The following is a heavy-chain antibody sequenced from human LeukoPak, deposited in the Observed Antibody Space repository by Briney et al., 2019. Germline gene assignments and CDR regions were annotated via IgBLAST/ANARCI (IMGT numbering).Heavy chain of an antibody. Sequence: SETLSLTCTVSGGSISSYYWSCVRQPPGKGLEWIGYISYSGRTRFNPSLKSRVTISVETSQNPFSLTLSPLTAADTAVHSRAKVVGGDTTMGWDHWGQGTLVTVSS. CDR2: ISYSGRT. CDR3: AKVVGGDTTMGWDH. D-gene: IGHD5-18*01. J-gene: IGHJ4*02. V-gene: IGHV4-59*01. CDR1: GGSISSYY.